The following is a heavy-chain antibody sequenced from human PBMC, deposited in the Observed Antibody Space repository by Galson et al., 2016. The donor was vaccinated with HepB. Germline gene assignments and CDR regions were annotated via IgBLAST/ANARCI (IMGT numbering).Heavy chain of an antibody. CDR3: ARDPGFRNGMNV. CDR1: GFPFSLYG. J-gene: IGHJ6*02. CDR2: VWFDGYTK. Sequence: LRLSCAASGFPFSLYGMQWVRQAPGKGLEWVAVVWFDGYTKFYADSVRGRFTVSRDNSKNTLFLQMNNLSAEDTAVYYCARDPGFRNGMNVWGQGTTVTVSS. V-gene: IGHV3-33*01.